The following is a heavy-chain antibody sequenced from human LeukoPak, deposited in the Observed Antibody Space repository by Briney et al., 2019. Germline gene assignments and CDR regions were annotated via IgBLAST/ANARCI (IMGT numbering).Heavy chain of an antibody. D-gene: IGHD2-15*01. V-gene: IGHV3-64D*09. Sequence: GGSLRLSCSASGFRFSSYAMHWVRQAPRKGLEYVSAISDSGGSTYYADSVKGRFTISRDNSKNTLYLQVSRLRAEDTAVYFCVRGYSFGPDGIDGWGEGTTVTVSS. CDR1: GFRFSSYA. CDR2: ISDSGGST. J-gene: IGHJ6*01. CDR3: VRGYSFGPDGIDG.